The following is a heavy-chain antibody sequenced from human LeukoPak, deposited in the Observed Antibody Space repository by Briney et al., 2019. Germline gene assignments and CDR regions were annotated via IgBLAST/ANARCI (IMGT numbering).Heavy chain of an antibody. CDR2: ISAHNGNT. D-gene: IGHD3-22*01. CDR1: GYTFTSYG. J-gene: IGHJ6*02. V-gene: IGHV1-18*01. Sequence: ASVKVSCKASGYTFTSYGISWVRQAPGQGLEWMGWISAHNGNTNYAQKLQGRVTMTTDTSTSTAYMELRSLRSDDTAVYYCARDYDSSGYPLYYYYGMDVWGQGTTVTVSS. CDR3: ARDYDSSGYPLYYYYGMDV.